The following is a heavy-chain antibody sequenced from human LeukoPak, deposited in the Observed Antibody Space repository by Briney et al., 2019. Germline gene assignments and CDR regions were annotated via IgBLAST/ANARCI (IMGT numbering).Heavy chain of an antibody. CDR2: ITSGGDYI. V-gene: IGHV3-21*01. D-gene: IGHD3-9*01. CDR3: GRGHYDVLAASYKWTPDY. J-gene: IGHJ4*02. CDR1: GFTFSTFN. Sequence: GCSLRLFCAASGFTFSTFNMNWGCQAPGKGLEWVSSITSGGDYIYYADSVKGRFTTSRDNAKNSLSLQLNSLRVEDTAVYYCGRGHYDVLAASYKWTPDYWGQGTLVTVSS.